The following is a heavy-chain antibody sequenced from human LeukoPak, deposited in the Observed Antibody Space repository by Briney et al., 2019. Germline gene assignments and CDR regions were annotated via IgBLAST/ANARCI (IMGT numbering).Heavy chain of an antibody. CDR1: GFTFSSCW. CDR2: IKQDGSDK. Sequence: GGSLRLSCAASGFTFSSCWMSWVRQAPGKGLEWVANIKQDGSDKYYVDSVKGRFTISRDNAKNSLYLQMNSLRAEDTAVYYCARDGYWNYFDYWGQGTLVTVSS. V-gene: IGHV3-7*01. D-gene: IGHD5-18*01. CDR3: ARDGYWNYFDY. J-gene: IGHJ4*02.